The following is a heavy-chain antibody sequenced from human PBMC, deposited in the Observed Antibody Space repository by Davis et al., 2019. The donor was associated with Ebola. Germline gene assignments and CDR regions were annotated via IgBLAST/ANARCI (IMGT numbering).Heavy chain of an antibody. V-gene: IGHV3-20*04. D-gene: IGHD2-2*01. CDR3: ARDGCSSTSCYDGMDV. J-gene: IGHJ6*02. Sequence: PGGSLRLSCAASGFTFDDYGMSWVRQAPGKGLEWVSGINWNGGSTGYADPVKGRFIISRDNAKRSLYLQMNSLRAEDTAVYYCARDGCSSTSCYDGMDVWGQGTTVTVSS. CDR2: INWNGGST. CDR1: GFTFDDYG.